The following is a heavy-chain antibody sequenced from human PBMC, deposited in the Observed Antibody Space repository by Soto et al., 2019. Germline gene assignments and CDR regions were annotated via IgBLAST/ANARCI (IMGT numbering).Heavy chain of an antibody. CDR1: GGSISSGGYY. Sequence: QVQLQESGPGLVKPSQTLSLTCTVSGGSISSGGYYWSWIRQHPGKGLEWIGYIYYSGSTYYNPSLMSRVTISVDTSKNQFSLRLSSVTAADTAVYYCVRAQEGGGYFCYWGQGTMLTVSS. CDR2: IYYSGST. D-gene: IGHD1-26*01. J-gene: IGHJ4*02. CDR3: VRAQEGGGYFCY. V-gene: IGHV4-31*03.